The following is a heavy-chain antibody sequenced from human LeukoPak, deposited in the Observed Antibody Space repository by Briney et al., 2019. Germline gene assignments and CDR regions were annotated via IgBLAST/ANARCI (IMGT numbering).Heavy chain of an antibody. J-gene: IGHJ4*02. CDR3: AKGGYDYIEIGYFDY. V-gene: IGHV3-23*01. Sequence: QSGGSLRLSCAASGFTLSNCAMNWVRQAPGKGLEWVSVVIGSSGSTDYADSVKGRFTISRDNSKNTLYLEMNSLRAEDTAIYYCAKGGYDYIEIGYFDYWGQGTLVTVSS. CDR2: VIGSSGST. CDR1: GFTLSNCA. D-gene: IGHD5-12*01.